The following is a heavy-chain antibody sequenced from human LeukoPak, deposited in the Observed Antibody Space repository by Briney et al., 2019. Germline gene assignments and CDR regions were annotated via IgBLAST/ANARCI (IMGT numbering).Heavy chain of an antibody. CDR2: ISSSSSYI. V-gene: IGHV3-21*01. Sequence: GGSLRLSCAASGFTFTYYYMNWVRQAPGKGLEWVSSISSSSSYIYYADSVKGRFTISRDNAKNSLYLQMNSLRAEDTAVYYCARDRLPTYDMDVWGQGTTVTVSS. CDR3: ARDRLPTYDMDV. J-gene: IGHJ6*02. D-gene: IGHD5-18*01. CDR1: GFTFTYYY.